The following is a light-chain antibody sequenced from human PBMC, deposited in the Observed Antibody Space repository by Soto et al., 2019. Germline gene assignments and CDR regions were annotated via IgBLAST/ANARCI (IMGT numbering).Light chain of an antibody. V-gene: IGLV1-44*01. CDR2: SNN. J-gene: IGLJ2*01. Sequence: QSVLTQPPSASGTPGQRVTISCSGSSSNIGSNTVNWYQQLPGTAPKLLIYSNNQRPSGVPDRFSGSKSGTSASLAISGRQSEDDADYYCAAWDDSRNGVVFGGGTQLTVL. CDR1: SSNIGSNT. CDR3: AAWDDSRNGVV.